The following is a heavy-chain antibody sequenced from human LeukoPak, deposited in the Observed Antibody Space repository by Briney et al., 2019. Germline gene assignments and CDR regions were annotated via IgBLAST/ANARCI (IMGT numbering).Heavy chain of an antibody. Sequence: GGSLRLSCAASGFTLSTYWMTWVRQAPGKGLEWVANIKQDGSEKYYVDSVKGRFTISRDDAKKLLYLQMNSLRVEDTAVYYCARDRGSSGRLGRFDNWGQGTLVTVSP. CDR3: ARDRGSSGRLGRFDN. J-gene: IGHJ4*02. CDR2: IKQDGSEK. V-gene: IGHV3-7*01. CDR1: GFTLSTYW. D-gene: IGHD6-19*01.